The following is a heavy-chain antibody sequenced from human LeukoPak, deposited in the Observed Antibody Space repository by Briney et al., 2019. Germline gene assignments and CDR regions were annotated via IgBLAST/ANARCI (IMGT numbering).Heavy chain of an antibody. J-gene: IGHJ4*02. CDR2: ISNDGSRK. CDR1: GFTFSRHG. V-gene: IGHV3-30*03. Sequence: GGSLRLSYAPSGFTFSRHGMHWVRQAPGKGLEWVAIISNDGSRKYYAHSVEGRFTISRDNSKNTLYLQMDSLRAEDTAVYYCARDRAWNYFDYWGQGTLVTVSS. D-gene: IGHD3-3*01. CDR3: ARDRAWNYFDY.